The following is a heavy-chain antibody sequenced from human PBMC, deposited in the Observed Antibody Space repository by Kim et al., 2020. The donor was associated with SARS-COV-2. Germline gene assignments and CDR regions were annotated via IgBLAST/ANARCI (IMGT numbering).Heavy chain of an antibody. Sequence: GGSLRLSCAASGFTFSSYAMHWVRQAPGKGLEWVAVISYDGSNKYYADSVKGRFTISRDNSKNTLYLQMNSLRAEDTAVYYCARASYSSSWYDYYYYGMDVWGQGTTVTVSS. V-gene: IGHV3-30*04. J-gene: IGHJ6*02. CDR3: ARASYSSSWYDYYYYGMDV. CDR2: ISYDGSNK. D-gene: IGHD6-13*01. CDR1: GFTFSSYA.